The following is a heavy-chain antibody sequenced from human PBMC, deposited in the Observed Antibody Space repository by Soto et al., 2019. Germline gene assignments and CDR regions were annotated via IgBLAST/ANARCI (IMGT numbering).Heavy chain of an antibody. D-gene: IGHD3-10*01. V-gene: IGHV3-9*01. CDR2: VSPTGDTV. CDR3: LKDAPNGSIDD. Sequence: VQVVASGGGLVQPGRSLRLSCAVSGFRFEQYVMHWVRQGPGKGLECVSTVSPTGDTVAYADSGEGRFTVSRDNAKNSLYLQMNSLKGDHTAFYYCLKDAPNGSIDDWGQGTLVTVSS. J-gene: IGHJ4*02. CDR1: GFRFEQYV.